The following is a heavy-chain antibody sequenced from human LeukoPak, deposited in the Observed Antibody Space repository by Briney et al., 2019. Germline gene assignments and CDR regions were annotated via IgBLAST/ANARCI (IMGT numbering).Heavy chain of an antibody. CDR2: INPNSGGT. Sequence: GASVKVSCKASGYTFTGYYMHWVRQAPGQGLEWVGWINPNSGGTNYAQKFQGRVTMTRDTSISTAYMELSRLRSDDTAVYYCARDLSPAFYCSSTSCYVEDYWGQGTLVTVSS. D-gene: IGHD2-2*01. CDR3: ARDLSPAFYCSSTSCYVEDY. J-gene: IGHJ4*02. CDR1: GYTFTGYY. V-gene: IGHV1-2*02.